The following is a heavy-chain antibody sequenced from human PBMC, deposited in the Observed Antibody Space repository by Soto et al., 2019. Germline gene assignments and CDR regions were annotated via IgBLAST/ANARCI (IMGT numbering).Heavy chain of an antibody. CDR1: GGSISSYY. CDR3: ARGLAQNYSYYGMDV. J-gene: IGHJ6*02. CDR2: IYYSGSP. Sequence: QVQLQESGPGLVKPSETLSLTCTVSGGSISSYYWSWIRQPPGKGLEWIGYIYYSGSPNYNPSLQSRVTLSVDTSKNQFSLKLSSVTAADTAVYYCARGLAQNYSYYGMDVWGQGTTVTVSS. V-gene: IGHV4-59*01.